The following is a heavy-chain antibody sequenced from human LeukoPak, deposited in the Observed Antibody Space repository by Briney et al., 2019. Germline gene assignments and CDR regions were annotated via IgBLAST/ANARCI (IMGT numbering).Heavy chain of an antibody. V-gene: IGHV1-69*02. J-gene: IGHJ6*03. Sequence: ASVKVSCKASGGTFSSYTISWVRQAPGQGLEWMGRIIPILGIANYAQKFQGRVTITADKSTSTAYMELSSLRAEDTAVYYCAKRYCSSTSCYRSVVNYMDVWGKGTTVTVSS. CDR1: GGTFSSYT. CDR2: IIPILGIA. CDR3: AKRYCSSTSCYRSVVNYMDV. D-gene: IGHD2-2*01.